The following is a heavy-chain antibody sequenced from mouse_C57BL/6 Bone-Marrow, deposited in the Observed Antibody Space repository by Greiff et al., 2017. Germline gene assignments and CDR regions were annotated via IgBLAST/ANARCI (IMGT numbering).Heavy chain of an antibody. Sequence: QVQLQQPGAELVMPGASVKLSCKASGYTFTSYWMHWVKQRPGQGLEWIGEIDPSDSYTNYNQKFKGKSTLTVDKSSSTAYMQLSSLTSEDSAVYYCAREDYAMDYWGQGTSDTVSS. CDR3: AREDYAMDY. V-gene: IGHV1-69*01. CDR2: IDPSDSYT. CDR1: GYTFTSYW. J-gene: IGHJ4*01.